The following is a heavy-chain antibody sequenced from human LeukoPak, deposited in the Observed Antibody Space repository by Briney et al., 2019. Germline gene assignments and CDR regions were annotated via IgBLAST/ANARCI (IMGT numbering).Heavy chain of an antibody. Sequence: PGGSLRLSSAGSGFTFSSHWLHWVRQAPGKGLMWVSRINGDGTITTYADSVKGRFTISRDNAKNTLYLQMNGLRAEDTAVYYCVSPSSGSFDYWGQGTLLTVSS. CDR1: GFTFSSHW. D-gene: IGHD6-19*01. V-gene: IGHV3-74*01. J-gene: IGHJ4*02. CDR3: VSPSSGSFDY. CDR2: INGDGTIT.